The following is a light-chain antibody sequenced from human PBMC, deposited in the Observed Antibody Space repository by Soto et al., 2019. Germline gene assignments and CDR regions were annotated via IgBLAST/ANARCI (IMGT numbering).Light chain of an antibody. Sequence: DIQLTQSPSFLSASVGDRVTITCRASQGINNYLAWYQQKPGKAPKLLIHSASTLHSGVPSRFSGSGSRAAFSRTITYLQPAEFGTYYCQQLNSHPRTFGQGTRLEIK. CDR3: QQLNSHPRT. V-gene: IGKV1-9*01. CDR1: QGINNY. CDR2: SAS. J-gene: IGKJ2*02.